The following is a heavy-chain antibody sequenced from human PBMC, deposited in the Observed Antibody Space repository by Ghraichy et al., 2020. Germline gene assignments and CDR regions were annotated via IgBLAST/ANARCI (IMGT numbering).Heavy chain of an antibody. CDR1: GFSFRTYW. V-gene: IGHV3-7*03. CDR3: ARGGGRSGGDF. Sequence: GGSLRLSCAASGFSFRTYWMSWVRQAPGKGLEWVANIKDDGSEKYYVDSVKGRFTISRDNAKNSLFLQMNILRDEDTAGQYCARGGGRSGGDFWGQGTLVTVSS. J-gene: IGHJ4*02. CDR2: IKDDGSEK. D-gene: IGHD1-26*01.